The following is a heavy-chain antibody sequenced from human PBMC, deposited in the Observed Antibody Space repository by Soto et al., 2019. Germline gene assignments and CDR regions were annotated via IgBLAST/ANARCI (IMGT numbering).Heavy chain of an antibody. J-gene: IGHJ4*02. V-gene: IGHV2-5*02. CDR3: AHRYYDILTGSERFDY. D-gene: IGHD3-9*01. CDR2: IYWDDDK. CDR1: GFSLSTSGVG. Sequence: SGPTLVNPTQSLRLTCTFSGFSLSTSGVGVGWIRQPPGKALEWLALIYWDDDKRYSPSLKSRLTITKDTSKNQVVLTMTNMDPVDTATYYCAHRYYDILTGSERFDYWGQGTLVTVS.